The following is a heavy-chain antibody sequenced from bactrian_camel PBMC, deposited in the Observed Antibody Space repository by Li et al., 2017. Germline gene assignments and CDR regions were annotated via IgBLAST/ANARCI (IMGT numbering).Heavy chain of an antibody. CDR2: IRRSGGET. CDR1: GHSRGSNC. CDR3: AARQPCRVWLGYEDPGEYNI. D-gene: IGHD5*01. V-gene: IGHV3S55*01. J-gene: IGHJ4*01. Sequence: HVQLVESGGGSVQTGGSLRLSCVVSGHSRGSNCVGWYRLPPGRAPAEREGIAAIRRSGGETWYAGSVKGRFAISEDNAKNVLYLQMNNLQPEDTAMYYCAARQPCRVWLGYEDPGEYNIWGQGTQVTVS.